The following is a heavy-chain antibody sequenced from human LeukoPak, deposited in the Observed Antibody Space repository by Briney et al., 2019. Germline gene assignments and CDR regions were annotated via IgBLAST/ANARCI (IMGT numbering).Heavy chain of an antibody. J-gene: IGHJ4*02. V-gene: IGHV4-59*01. CDR1: GGSISSYY. CDR2: IYYSRST. CDR3: AGQLWFGELFCDY. D-gene: IGHD3-10*01. Sequence: SETLSLTCTVSGGSISSYYWSWIRQPPGKGLEWIGYIYYSRSTNYNTSLKSRVTTSVDTSKNQFSLKLSSVTAADTAVYYCAGQLWFGELFCDYWGQGNLVTVSS.